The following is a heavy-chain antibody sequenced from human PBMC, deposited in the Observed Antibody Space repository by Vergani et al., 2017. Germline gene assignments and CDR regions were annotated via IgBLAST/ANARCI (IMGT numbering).Heavy chain of an antibody. D-gene: IGHD5-24*01. Sequence: QLQLQESGSGLVKPSQTLSLTCAVSGGSISSGGYSWSWIRQPPGKGLEWIGYIYHSGSTYYNPSLKSRVTISVNRSKNQFSLKLSSVTAADTAVYYCAGCRDGYNYEDYWGQGTLVTVSS. CDR1: GGSISSGGYS. CDR2: IYHSGST. CDR3: AGCRDGYNYEDY. J-gene: IGHJ4*02. V-gene: IGHV4-30-2*01.